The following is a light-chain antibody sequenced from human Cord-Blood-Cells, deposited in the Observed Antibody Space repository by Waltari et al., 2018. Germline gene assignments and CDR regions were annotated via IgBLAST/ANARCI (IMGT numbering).Light chain of an antibody. V-gene: IGLV3-25*02. CDR3: QSADSSGTYV. CDR2: NDS. Sequence: SYELTQPPSVSVSPGQTARITCSGDALPKQYASWYQQKPGQAPVLVIYNDSERPSGIPGRFSGSSAGTTVTLTISGVQAEDEADYYCQSADSSGTYVFGTGTKVTVL. CDR1: ALPKQY. J-gene: IGLJ1*01.